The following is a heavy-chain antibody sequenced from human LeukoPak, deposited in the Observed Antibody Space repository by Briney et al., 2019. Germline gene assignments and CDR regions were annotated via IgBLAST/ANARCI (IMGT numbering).Heavy chain of an antibody. J-gene: IGHJ4*02. CDR1: GGSINSHY. Sequence: KSSETLSLTCTVSGGSINSHYWSWIRQPPGKGLEWIGDIYYSGSTKYSPSLKSRVTISVDTSKNHLSLKLSSVLAADTAIYYCVRRDNTGWDYFDYWGQGILVTVSS. CDR3: VRRDNTGWDYFDY. D-gene: IGHD6-19*01. CDR2: IYYSGST. V-gene: IGHV4-59*08.